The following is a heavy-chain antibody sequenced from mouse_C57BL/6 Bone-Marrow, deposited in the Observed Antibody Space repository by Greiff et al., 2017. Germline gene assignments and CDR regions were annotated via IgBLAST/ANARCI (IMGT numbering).Heavy chain of an antibody. CDR3: ARWGVPAWFAY. D-gene: IGHD2-14*01. CDR2: IYPRSGNT. V-gene: IGHV1-81*01. J-gene: IGHJ3*01. CDR1: GYTFTSYG. Sequence: QVQLKESGAELARPGASVKLSCKASGYTFTSYGISWVKQRTGQGLEWIGEIYPRSGNTYYNEKFKGKATLTADKSSSTAYMELRSLTSEDSAVYFCARWGVPAWFAYWGQGTLVTVSA.